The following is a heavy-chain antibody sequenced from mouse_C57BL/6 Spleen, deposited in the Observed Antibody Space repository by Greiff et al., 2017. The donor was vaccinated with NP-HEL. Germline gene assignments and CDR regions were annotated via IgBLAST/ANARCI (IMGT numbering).Heavy chain of an antibody. CDR2: ISYDGSN. D-gene: IGHD2-10*01. CDR3: ARAYYGNVYYAMDY. CDR1: GYSITSGYY. J-gene: IGHJ4*01. V-gene: IGHV3-6*01. Sequence: EVKLVESGPGLVKPSQSLSLTCSVTGYSITSGYYWNWIRQFPGNKLEWMGYISYDGSNNYNPSLKNRISITRDTSKNQFFLKLNSVTTEDTATYYCARAYYGNVYYAMDYWGQGTSVTVSS.